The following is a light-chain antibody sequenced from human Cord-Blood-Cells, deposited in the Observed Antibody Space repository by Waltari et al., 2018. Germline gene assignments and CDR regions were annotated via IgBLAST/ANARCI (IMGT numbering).Light chain of an antibody. CDR3: CSYAGSSTSWV. CDR1: SSDVGSYNL. CDR2: EGT. J-gene: IGLJ3*02. V-gene: IGLV2-23*01. Sequence: QSALTQPASVSGSPGQSITISCTGPSSDVGSYNLVSWYQQHPGKAPKLMIYEGTKRPSGVSNRCSGSKSGNTASLTISGLQAEDEADYYCCSYAGSSTSWVFGGGTKLTVL.